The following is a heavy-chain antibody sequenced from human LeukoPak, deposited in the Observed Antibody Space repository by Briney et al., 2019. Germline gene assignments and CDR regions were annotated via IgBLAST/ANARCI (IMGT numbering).Heavy chain of an antibody. CDR2: ISAYTDKT. Sequence: GASVTVSFKASGYTFTNYGITWVRQASGQGLEWMGCISAYTDKTNYAQKFQGRVTMTTDTSTTTAYMELRSLRADDTAIYYCARGDGYCSGGGCMIFDYWGQGTLVTGSS. CDR3: ARGDGYCSGGGCMIFDY. J-gene: IGHJ4*02. D-gene: IGHD2-15*01. V-gene: IGHV1-18*01. CDR1: GYTFTNYG.